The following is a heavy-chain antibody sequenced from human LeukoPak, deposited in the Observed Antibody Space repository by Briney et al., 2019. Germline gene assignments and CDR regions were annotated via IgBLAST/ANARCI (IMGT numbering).Heavy chain of an antibody. CDR1: GGSFSGYY. V-gene: IGHV4-34*01. CDR3: ARDSSGYYYAARKTLDY. D-gene: IGHD3-22*01. Sequence: SETLSLTCAVYGGSFSGYYWSWIRLPPGKGLEWIGEINHSGSTNYNPSLKSRVTISVDTSKNQFSLKLSSVTAADTAVYYCARDSSGYYYAARKTLDYWGQGTLVTVSS. CDR2: INHSGST. J-gene: IGHJ4*02.